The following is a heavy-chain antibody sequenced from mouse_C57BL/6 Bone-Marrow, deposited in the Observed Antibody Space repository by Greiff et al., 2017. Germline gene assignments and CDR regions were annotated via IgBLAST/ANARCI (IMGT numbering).Heavy chain of an antibody. J-gene: IGHJ4*01. CDR2: ISNLAYSI. V-gene: IGHV5-15*01. CDR3: ARLGYRDAMDY. D-gene: IGHD2-14*01. CDR1: GFTFSDYG. Sequence: EVQLVESGGGLVQPGGSLKLSCAASGFTFSDYGLAWVRQAPRKGPEWVAFISNLAYSIYYADTVTGRFTISRANAKNTLYLEMSSLRSEDTAMYYCARLGYRDAMDYWGQGTSVTVSS.